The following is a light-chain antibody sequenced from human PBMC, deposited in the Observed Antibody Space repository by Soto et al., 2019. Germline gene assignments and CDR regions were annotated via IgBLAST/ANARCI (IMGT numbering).Light chain of an antibody. CDR1: QSVSSNY. CDR2: DAS. Sequence: EIVLTQFPATLSLSPGERVTLSCGASQSVSSNYIAWYQQKPGLAPRLLIYDASSRATGISDRFSGSGSGTDFTLTITRLEPEDFAVYYCQHYNSYSEAFGQGTKVELK. V-gene: IGKV3D-20*01. J-gene: IGKJ1*01. CDR3: QHYNSYSEA.